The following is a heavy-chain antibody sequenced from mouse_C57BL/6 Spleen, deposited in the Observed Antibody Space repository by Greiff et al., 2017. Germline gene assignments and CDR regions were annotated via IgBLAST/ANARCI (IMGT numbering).Heavy chain of an antibody. D-gene: IGHD1-1*01. Sequence: VQRVESGAELVRPGSSVKLSCKASGYTFTSYWMDWVKQRPGQGLEWIGNIYPSDSETHYNQKFKDKATLTVDKSSSTAYMQLSSLTSEDSAVYYCARLGTVPYWGQGTTLTVSS. CDR2: IYPSDSET. V-gene: IGHV1-61*01. CDR3: ARLGTVPY. CDR1: GYTFTSYW. J-gene: IGHJ2*01.